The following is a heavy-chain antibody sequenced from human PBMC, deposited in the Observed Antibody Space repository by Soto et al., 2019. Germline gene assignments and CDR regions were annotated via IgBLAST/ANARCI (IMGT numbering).Heavy chain of an antibody. CDR2: IRDSGGNT. J-gene: IGHJ6*02. CDR1: GFSFSSYA. V-gene: IGHV3-23*01. Sequence: EVQLLESGGGLKQPGESLRLSCAASGFSFSSYAMSWVRQAPGKGLEWVSGIRDSGGNTYYADSVKGRFTISRDNSKNTVYLPMNSLRAEDTAVYYCAKSGGFSGYDWRGYYYYGMDVWGQGTTVTVSS. D-gene: IGHD5-12*01. CDR3: AKSGGFSGYDWRGYYYYGMDV.